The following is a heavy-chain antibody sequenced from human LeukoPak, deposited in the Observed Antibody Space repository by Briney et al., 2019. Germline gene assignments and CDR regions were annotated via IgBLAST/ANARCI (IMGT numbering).Heavy chain of an antibody. Sequence: SETLSLTCTVSGGSISSYYWSWIRQPPGKGLEWIGYIYYSGSTNYNPSLKSRVTISVDTSKNQFSLKLSSVIAADTAVYYCASKQGGSSWSSYYYYYYMDVWGKGTTVTISS. V-gene: IGHV4-59*01. CDR3: ASKQGGSSWSSYYYYYYMDV. CDR2: IYYSGST. CDR1: GGSISSYY. J-gene: IGHJ6*03. D-gene: IGHD6-13*01.